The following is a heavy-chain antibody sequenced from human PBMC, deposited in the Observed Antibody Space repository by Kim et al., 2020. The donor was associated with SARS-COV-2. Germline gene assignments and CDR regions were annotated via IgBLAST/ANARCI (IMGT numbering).Heavy chain of an antibody. CDR2: IIPIFGTA. CDR1: GGTFSSYA. V-gene: IGHV1-69*13. J-gene: IGHJ4*02. Sequence: SVKVSCKASGGTFSSYAISWVRQAPGQGLEWMGGIIPIFGTANYAQKFQGRVTITADESTSTAYMELSSLRSEDTAVYYCARVDSSGYYLSGGFDYWGQGTLVTVSS. CDR3: ARVDSSGYYLSGGFDY. D-gene: IGHD3-22*01.